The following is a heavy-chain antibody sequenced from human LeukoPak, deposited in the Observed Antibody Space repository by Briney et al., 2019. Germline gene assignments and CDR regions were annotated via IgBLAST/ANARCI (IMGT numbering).Heavy chain of an antibody. Sequence: PSETLSLTCTVSSGSSSSYYWSWIRQPPGKGLGWIGHVHYSETSRYNPSLESRVSITVDTSKNHFPLRLSSVTAADTAVYYCAGGNPSGRPGIGFDYWGQGALVTVSS. CDR2: VHYSETS. J-gene: IGHJ4*02. D-gene: IGHD1-26*01. CDR3: AGGNPSGRPGIGFDY. V-gene: IGHV4-59*01. CDR1: SGSSSSYY.